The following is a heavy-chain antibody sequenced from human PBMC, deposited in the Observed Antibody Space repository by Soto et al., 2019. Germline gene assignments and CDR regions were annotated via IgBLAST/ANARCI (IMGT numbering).Heavy chain of an antibody. CDR3: AKGNWYDSSGYTLGMGY. CDR1: GFTFSSYA. V-gene: IGHV3-23*01. J-gene: IGHJ4*02. CDR2: ISGSGGST. Sequence: EVQLLESGGGLVQPGGSLRLSCAASGFTFSSYAMSWVRQAPGKGLEWVSAISGSGGSTYYADSVKGRFTISRDNSKNTLYLQMNSLRAEDTAVYYCAKGNWYDSSGYTLGMGYWGQGTLVTVSS. D-gene: IGHD3-22*01.